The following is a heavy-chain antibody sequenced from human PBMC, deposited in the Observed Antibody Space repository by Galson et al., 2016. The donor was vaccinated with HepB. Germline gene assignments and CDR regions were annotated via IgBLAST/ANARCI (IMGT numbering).Heavy chain of an antibody. Sequence: SLRLSCAASGFTFSTYAMSWVRQAPGKGLEWVSGIRGSGGGIDYADSVKGRFTISRDNSKNTLYLQMSSLRAEDTAVYYCAKERGSRITMVRGVLDAVDIWGQGTMVTVSS. V-gene: IGHV3-23*01. CDR2: IRGSGGGI. CDR3: AKERGSRITMVRGVLDAVDI. CDR1: GFTFSTYA. D-gene: IGHD3-10*01. J-gene: IGHJ3*02.